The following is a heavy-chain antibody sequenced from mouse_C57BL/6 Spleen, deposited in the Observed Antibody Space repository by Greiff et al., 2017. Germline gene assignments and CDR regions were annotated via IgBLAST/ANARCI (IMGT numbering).Heavy chain of an antibody. D-gene: IGHD3-2*02. V-gene: IGHV1-15*01. CDR2: IDPETGGT. CDR3: TRSRGSSGYWFAY. Sequence: VQLQQSGAELVRPGASVTLSCKASGYTFTDYEMHWVKQTPVHGLEWIGAIDPETGGTAYNQKFKGKAILTADKSSSTAYMELRSLTSEDSAVYYCTRSRGSSGYWFAYWGQGTLVTVSA. J-gene: IGHJ3*01. CDR1: GYTFTDYE.